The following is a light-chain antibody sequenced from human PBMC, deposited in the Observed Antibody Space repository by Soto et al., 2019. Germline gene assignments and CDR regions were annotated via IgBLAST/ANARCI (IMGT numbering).Light chain of an antibody. Sequence: EIVLTQSPGTLSLSPGERATLSCRASQSIGSGYLAWYQQKPGQAPRLLIYGTSSRATGIPDRFSGSGSGTDFTLTISRLEPEDFAVYYCQQYGHSPPFTFGPGTKVDIK. CDR3: QQYGHSPPFT. CDR1: QSIGSGY. CDR2: GTS. J-gene: IGKJ3*01. V-gene: IGKV3-20*01.